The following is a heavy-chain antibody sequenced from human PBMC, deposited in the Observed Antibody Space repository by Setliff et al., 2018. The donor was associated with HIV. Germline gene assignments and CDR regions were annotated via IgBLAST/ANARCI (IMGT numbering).Heavy chain of an antibody. CDR2: ISACNGNT. CDR3: ASAGAWQRNALDI. D-gene: IGHD5-12*01. J-gene: IGHJ3*02. CDR1: GYTFTSYG. V-gene: IGHV1-18*01. Sequence: VKVSCKASGYTFTSYGISWVRQAPGQGLEWMGWISACNGNTNYAQKFQGRVAMTRDTSTSTVYMELSSLRSEDTAVYYCASAGAWQRNALDIWGQGTMVTVSS.